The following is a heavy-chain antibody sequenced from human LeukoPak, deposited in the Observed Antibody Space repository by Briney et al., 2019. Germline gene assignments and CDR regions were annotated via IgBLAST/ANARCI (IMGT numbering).Heavy chain of an antibody. D-gene: IGHD1-1*01. Sequence: SETLSLTCSVSGGSISNDYWSWIRLPPGKGLEWIGYIYYSGSTNYNPSLGNRVTISVDTSKNQFSLRLSSVTAADTAMYYCARDRTGNNWFDPWGQGTLVTVSS. CDR3: ARDRTGNNWFDP. V-gene: IGHV4-59*01. CDR1: GGSISNDY. CDR2: IYYSGST. J-gene: IGHJ5*01.